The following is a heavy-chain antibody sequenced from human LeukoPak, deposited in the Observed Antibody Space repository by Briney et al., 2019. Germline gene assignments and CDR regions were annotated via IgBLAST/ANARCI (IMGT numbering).Heavy chain of an antibody. J-gene: IGHJ6*02. V-gene: IGHV3-7*03. CDR1: GFTFSNYA. CDR3: ARDRPLIGGMDV. CDR2: IKQDGSEK. Sequence: GGSLRLSCAPSGFTFSNYAMSWVRQAPGKGLEWVANIKQDGSEKYYVDSVKGRFTISRDNAKNSLYLQMNSLRAEDTAVYYCARDRPLIGGMDVWGQGTTVTVSS. D-gene: IGHD2-15*01.